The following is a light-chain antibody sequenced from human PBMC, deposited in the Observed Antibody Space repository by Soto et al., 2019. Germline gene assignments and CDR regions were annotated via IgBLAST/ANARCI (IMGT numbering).Light chain of an antibody. CDR1: QIVNNN. J-gene: IGKJ1*01. CDR2: GAS. CDR3: QQYNNWQVT. V-gene: IGKV3-15*01. Sequence: EIVLTQSPGTLSLSPGERATLSCRASQIVNNNYLAWYQQRPGQAPRLLIYGASSRATGIPARFSGSGSGTEFTLTISSLQSEDFAVYYCQQYNNWQVTFGQGTKVDIK.